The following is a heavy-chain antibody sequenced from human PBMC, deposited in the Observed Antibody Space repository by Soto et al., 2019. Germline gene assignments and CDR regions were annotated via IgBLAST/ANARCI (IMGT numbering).Heavy chain of an antibody. CDR3: ARAKAPLYSSSWYWFDP. Sequence: SETLSLTCDVYGGSFSGYIWTWIRQTPGKGLQWIGQINHSGSANYNPSLKSRVTISVDTSKNQFSLKLSSVTAADTAVYYCARAKAPLYSSSWYWFDPWGQGTLVTVSS. J-gene: IGHJ5*02. V-gene: IGHV4-34*01. D-gene: IGHD6-13*01. CDR1: GGSFSGYI. CDR2: INHSGSA.